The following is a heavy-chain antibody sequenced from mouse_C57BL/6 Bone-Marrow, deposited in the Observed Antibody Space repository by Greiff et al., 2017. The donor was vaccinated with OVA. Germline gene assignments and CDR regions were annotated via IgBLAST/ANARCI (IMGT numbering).Heavy chain of an antibody. CDR2: ISNLAYSI. CDR1: GFTFSDYG. Sequence: EVMLVESGGGLVQPGGSLKLSCAASGFTFSDYGMAWVRQAPRKGPEWVAFISNLAYSIYYADTVTGRFTISRENAKNTLYLEISSLRSEDTAMYYCATYDGYDAMDYWGQGTSVTVSS. J-gene: IGHJ4*01. CDR3: ATYDGYDAMDY. D-gene: IGHD2-3*01. V-gene: IGHV5-15*01.